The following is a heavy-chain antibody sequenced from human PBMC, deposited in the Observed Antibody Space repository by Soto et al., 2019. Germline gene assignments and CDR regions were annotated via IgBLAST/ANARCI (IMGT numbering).Heavy chain of an antibody. Sequence: GGSLRLSCAASGFTFSSYSMNWVRQAPGKGLEWVSSISSSSSYIYYADSVKGRFTISRDNAKNSLYLQMNSLRAEDTAVYYCARTQIGGNFLFEHWGQGSRVTVSS. D-gene: IGHD3-16*01. V-gene: IGHV3-21*01. CDR3: ARTQIGGNFLFEH. CDR1: GFTFSSYS. CDR2: ISSSSSYI. J-gene: IGHJ4*02.